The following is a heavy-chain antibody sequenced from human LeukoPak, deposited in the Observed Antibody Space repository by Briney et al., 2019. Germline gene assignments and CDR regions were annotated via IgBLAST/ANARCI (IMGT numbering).Heavy chain of an antibody. Sequence: PGGSLRLSCAASEFSVGSNYMTWVRQAPGKGLEWVSLIYSGGSTYYADSVKGRFTISRDNSKNTLYLQMNSLRAEDTAVYYCARRTFCMVAATTRTFDYWGQGTLVTVSS. CDR2: IYSGGST. CDR3: ARRTFCMVAATTRTFDY. CDR1: EFSVGSNY. J-gene: IGHJ4*02. D-gene: IGHD2-15*01. V-gene: IGHV3-66*01.